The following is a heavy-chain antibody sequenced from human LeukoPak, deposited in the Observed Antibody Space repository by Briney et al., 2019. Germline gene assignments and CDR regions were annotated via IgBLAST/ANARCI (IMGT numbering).Heavy chain of an antibody. Sequence: GASVKVSCKASGYXFTSYGISWVRQAPGQGLEWMGWINPDTGGTKYAQNFQGRVTMTRDTSISTAYMELSRLRSDDTAVYYCARQTSTIAMFDYWGQGTLVIVSS. J-gene: IGHJ4*02. V-gene: IGHV1-2*02. CDR1: GYXFTSYG. CDR2: INPDTGGT. D-gene: IGHD5-24*01. CDR3: ARQTSTIAMFDY.